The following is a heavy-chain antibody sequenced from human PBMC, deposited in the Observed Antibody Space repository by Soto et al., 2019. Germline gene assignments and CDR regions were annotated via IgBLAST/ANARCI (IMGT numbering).Heavy chain of an antibody. D-gene: IGHD2-15*01. J-gene: IGHJ4*02. V-gene: IGHV3-23*01. Sequence: GSLRLSCAASKFTFSRFDINWVRQASGKGLECVSSISDNGAGTYYSDSVKGQFTIARDNSKNTLALQMNSLRSEDTAVYYCAKDLGYCPGGSCSLPEYWGQGTLVTVSS. CDR3: AKDLGYCPGGSCSLPEY. CDR1: KFTFSRFD. CDR2: ISDNGAGT.